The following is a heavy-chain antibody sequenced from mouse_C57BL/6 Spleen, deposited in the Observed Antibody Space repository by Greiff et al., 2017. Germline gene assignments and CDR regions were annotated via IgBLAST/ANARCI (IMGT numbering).Heavy chain of an antibody. V-gene: IGHV1-81*01. CDR2: IYPRSGNT. Sequence: QMQLKQSGAELARPGASVKLSCKASGYTFTSYGISWVKQRTGQGLEWIGEIYPRSGNTYYNEKFKGKATLTADKSSSTAYMELRSLTSEDSAVYFCALITTFAYWGQGTLVTVSA. CDR1: GYTFTSYG. CDR3: ALITTFAY. D-gene: IGHD1-1*01. J-gene: IGHJ3*01.